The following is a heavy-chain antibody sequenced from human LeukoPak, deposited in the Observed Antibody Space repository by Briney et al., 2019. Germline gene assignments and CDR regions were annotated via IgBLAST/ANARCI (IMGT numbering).Heavy chain of an antibody. CDR3: ARKATTGPTKAAFDI. V-gene: IGHV4-28*05. J-gene: IGHJ3*02. Sequence: SETLSLTCAVSGYSISSSNYWGWIRQPPGKGLEWIGHIYYSGSIYYNPSLKSRVTMSGDTSKNQFSLKLSSVTAVDTAVYYCARKATTGPTKAAFDIWGQGTMVTVSS. D-gene: IGHD4-17*01. CDR2: IYYSGSI. CDR1: GYSISSSNY.